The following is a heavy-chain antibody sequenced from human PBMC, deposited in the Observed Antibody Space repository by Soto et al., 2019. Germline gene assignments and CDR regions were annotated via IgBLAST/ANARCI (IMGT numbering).Heavy chain of an antibody. CDR1: GFTFSSYA. CDR2: ISGSGGST. J-gene: IGHJ3*02. CDR3: AKDPSSGCPLGGFAFDI. Sequence: GGSLRLSCAASGFTFSSYAMSWVRQAPGKGLEWVSAISGSGGSTYYADSVKGRFTNSSDNSKNTSYLQMNGLRAEDTAVDYCAKDPSSGCPLGGFAFDIWGQGTMVTVSS. D-gene: IGHD1-26*01. V-gene: IGHV3-23*01.